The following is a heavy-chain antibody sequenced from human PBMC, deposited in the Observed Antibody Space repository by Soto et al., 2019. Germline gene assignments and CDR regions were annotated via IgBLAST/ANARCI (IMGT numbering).Heavy chain of an antibody. D-gene: IGHD2-15*01. Sequence: QVQLVQSEAEEKKPGASVKVSCKASGYTFTSYAMHWVRQAPGQRLEWMGWINAGNGNTKYSQKFQGRVTITRDTSSSTAYMELSSLRSEDTAVYYCARGVAPYYFDYWGQGTLVTVSS. V-gene: IGHV1-3*05. J-gene: IGHJ4*02. CDR1: GYTFTSYA. CDR2: INAGNGNT. CDR3: ARGVAPYYFDY.